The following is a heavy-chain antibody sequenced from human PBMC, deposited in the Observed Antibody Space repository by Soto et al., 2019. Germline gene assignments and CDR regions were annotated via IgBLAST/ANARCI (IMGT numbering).Heavy chain of an antibody. J-gene: IGHJ4*02. CDR3: ARGGHVVVVTAALDY. Sequence: QVQLMQSGAEGKKPGASVKVSCKASGDTFTDYYIHWVRQAPGQGLEWMGTVNPSGGYTTYAQHFLGRVTMTRDTSTSTLYMELTSLTSDDTAIYYCARGGHVVVVTAALDYWGQGTLVTVSS. CDR1: GDTFTDYY. D-gene: IGHD2-21*02. V-gene: IGHV1-46*01. CDR2: VNPSGGYT.